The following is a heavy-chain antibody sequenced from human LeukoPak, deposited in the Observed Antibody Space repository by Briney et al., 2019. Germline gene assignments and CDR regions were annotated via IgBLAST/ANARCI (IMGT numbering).Heavy chain of an antibody. D-gene: IGHD1-26*01. V-gene: IGHV3-23*01. CDR1: GFTFNNYA. CDR2: ISAGGNT. J-gene: IGHJ5*02. CDR3: AKETNSGRIKWLDP. Sequence: GGSLRLSCAASGFTFNNYAMTWVRQAPGKGLEWVSDISAGGNTYYADPVKGHFTISRDNSKNALYLQMTSLRVEDTAVYYCAKETNSGRIKWLDPWGQGTLVTVSS.